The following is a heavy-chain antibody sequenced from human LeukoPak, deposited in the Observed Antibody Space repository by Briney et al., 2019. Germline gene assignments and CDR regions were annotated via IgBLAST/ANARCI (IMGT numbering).Heavy chain of an antibody. D-gene: IGHD2-2*01. CDR2: ISRSDNNI. CDR1: GFTFSSFE. J-gene: IGHJ4*02. V-gene: IGHV3-48*03. Sequence: AGGSLRLSCEASGFTFSSFEMNWVRQAPGKGLEWVSYISRSDNNIYYADSVKGRFSLSRDNAKNSLYLHMNNLGAEDTAVYYCARCSSSSCYEEGFDFWGQGTLVTVSS. CDR3: ARCSSSSCYEEGFDF.